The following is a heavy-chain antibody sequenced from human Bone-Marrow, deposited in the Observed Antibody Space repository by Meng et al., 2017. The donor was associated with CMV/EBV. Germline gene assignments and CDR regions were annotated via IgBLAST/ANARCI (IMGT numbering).Heavy chain of an antibody. CDR3: AREGHLVVPAAVWFDP. V-gene: IGHV1-69*04. CDR2: IIPILGIA. Sequence: SVKVSCKASGGTFSSYTISWVRQAPGQGLEWMGRIIPILGIANYAQKFQGRVTITADKSTSTAYMELSSLRSDDTAVYYCAREGHLVVPAAVWFDPWGQGTLVTVSS. CDR1: GGTFSSYT. D-gene: IGHD2-2*01. J-gene: IGHJ5*02.